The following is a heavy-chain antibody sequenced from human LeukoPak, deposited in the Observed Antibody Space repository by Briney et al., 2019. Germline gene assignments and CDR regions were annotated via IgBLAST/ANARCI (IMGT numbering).Heavy chain of an antibody. CDR2: IYPGDSDT. J-gene: IGHJ6*03. D-gene: IGHD2-2*01. CDR3: ARHREGYCSSTSCPTPYYYYYYMDV. V-gene: IGHV5-51*01. CDR1: GSSFTNYW. Sequence: GESLKISCKGSGSSFTNYWIAWVRQMPGKGLEWMGIIYPGDSDTRYSPSFQGQVTISADKSISTAYLQWSSLKASDTAMYYCARHREGYCSSTSCPTPYYYYYYMDVWGKGTTVTVSS.